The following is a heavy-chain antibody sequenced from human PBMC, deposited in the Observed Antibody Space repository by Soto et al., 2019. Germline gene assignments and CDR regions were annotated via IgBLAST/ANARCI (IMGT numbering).Heavy chain of an antibody. CDR1: GFTFSSYW. CDR2: ISGNGIDT. J-gene: IGHJ4*02. V-gene: IGHV3-23*01. Sequence: PGGSLRLSCAASGFTFSSYWMSWVRQAPGKGLEWVADISGNGIDTYYVDSVKGRFTISRDNSKNTLYLQMNSLRAEDTAVYYCAKISELDYHSAFDYWGQGTLVTVSS. D-gene: IGHD3-22*01. CDR3: AKISELDYHSAFDY.